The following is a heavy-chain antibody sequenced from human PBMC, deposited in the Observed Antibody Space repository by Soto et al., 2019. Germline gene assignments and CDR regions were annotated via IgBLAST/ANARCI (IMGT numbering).Heavy chain of an antibody. CDR3: ARGHDLWSGFYVDY. CDR2: MNPNSGNT. CDR1: GYTFTTYD. J-gene: IGHJ4*02. Sequence: ASVKVSCKASGYTFTTYDINWVRQAPGQGLEWMGWMNPNSGNTGYAEKFRGRVTMTGNTSITTAYMELSSLRSDDTAVYYCARGHDLWSGFYVDYWGQGALVTVSS. V-gene: IGHV1-8*01. D-gene: IGHD3-3*01.